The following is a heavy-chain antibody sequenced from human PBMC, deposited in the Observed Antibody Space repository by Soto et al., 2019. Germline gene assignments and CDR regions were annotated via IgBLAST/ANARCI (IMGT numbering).Heavy chain of an antibody. J-gene: IGHJ4*02. CDR1: GASISYGGFW. CDR2: ISHLEST. V-gene: IGHV4-30-2*06. Sequence: PSETLSLTCTVSGASISYGGFWFICIRQSPGKGLEWIGYISHLESTYFHPSFKSRLTMSIDRTRNQFSLKLSSVTAADMAVYYCARGGGYDSFDYWGQGVLVTVSS. CDR3: ARGGGYDSFDY. D-gene: IGHD5-12*01.